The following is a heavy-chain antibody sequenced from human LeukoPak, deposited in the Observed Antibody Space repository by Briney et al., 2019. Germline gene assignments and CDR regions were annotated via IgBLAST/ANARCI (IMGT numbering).Heavy chain of an antibody. CDR2: IYYSGST. Sequence: PSGTLSLTCTVSGGSISSYYWSWIRQPPGKGLEWIGYIYYSGSTNYNPSLKSRVTISVDTSKNQFSLKLSSVTAADTAVYYCARHSSWFDYWGQGTLVTVSS. CDR3: ARHSSWFDY. V-gene: IGHV4-59*08. CDR1: GGSISSYY. J-gene: IGHJ4*02. D-gene: IGHD6-13*01.